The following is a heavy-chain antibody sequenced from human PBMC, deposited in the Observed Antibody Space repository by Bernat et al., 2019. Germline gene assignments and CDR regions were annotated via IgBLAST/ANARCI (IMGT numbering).Heavy chain of an antibody. J-gene: IGHJ4*02. D-gene: IGHD3-16*02. CDR2: IYYSGST. V-gene: IGHV4-39*01. Sequence: QLQLQESGPGLVKPSETLSLTCTVSGGSISSSSYYWGWIRQPPGKGLEWIGSIYYSGSTYYNPSLKSRVTISVDTSKNQFSLKLSSVTAADTAVYYCARKTTEYDYIWGSYRSYFDYWGQGTLVTVSS. CDR3: ARKTTEYDYIWGSYRSYFDY. CDR1: GGSISSSSYY.